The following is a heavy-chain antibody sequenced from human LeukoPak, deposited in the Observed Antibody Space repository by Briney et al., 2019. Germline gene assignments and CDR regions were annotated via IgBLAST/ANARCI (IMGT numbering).Heavy chain of an antibody. CDR2: SNTNSGGT. CDR1: GYTITGYY. D-gene: IGHD6-13*01. J-gene: IGHJ4*02. Sequence: ASVTVSFKCSGYTITGYYMHWVRQPPGRGLEWMGWSNTNSGGTNNAHKFQGRLTMTRDTSISTDYMYLSRPRSDDAAAYNCSRANGGAAAPEYWGPGTMVTVSS. CDR3: SRANGGAAAPEY. V-gene: IGHV1-2*02.